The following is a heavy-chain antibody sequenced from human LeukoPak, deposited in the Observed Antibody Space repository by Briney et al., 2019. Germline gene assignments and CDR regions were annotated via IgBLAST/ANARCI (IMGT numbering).Heavy chain of an antibody. V-gene: IGHV3-33*01. D-gene: IGHD3-10*02. CDR3: ARGNMLRDIDY. Sequence: GGSLRLSCAASGFTFSSYGMHWVRQAPGKGLEWVAVIWYDGSNKYYADSVKGRFTISRDNSKNTLYLQMNSLRAEDTAVYYCARGNMLRDIDYWGQGTLVTVSS. CDR1: GFTFSSYG. J-gene: IGHJ4*02. CDR2: IWYDGSNK.